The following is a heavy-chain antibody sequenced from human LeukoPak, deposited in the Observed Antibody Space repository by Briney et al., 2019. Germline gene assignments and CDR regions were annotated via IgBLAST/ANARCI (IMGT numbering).Heavy chain of an antibody. J-gene: IGHJ4*02. CDR1: GFTFSSYS. V-gene: IGHV3-21*01. D-gene: IGHD3-3*01. CDR2: ISSSSSYI. Sequence: PGGSLRLSCVASGFTFSSYSMNWVRQAPGKGLEWVSSISSSSSYIYYADSVKGRFTISRDNAKNSLYLQMNSLRAEDTAVYYCARDPHYDFWTGYYDYWGQGTLVTVSS. CDR3: ARDPHYDFWTGYYDY.